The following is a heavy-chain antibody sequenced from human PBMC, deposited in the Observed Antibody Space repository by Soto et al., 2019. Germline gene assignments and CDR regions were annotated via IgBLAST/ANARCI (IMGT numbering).Heavy chain of an antibody. CDR1: GFTFSDHY. CDR3: TRGLLGGAPSYTFHGMDV. J-gene: IGHJ6*01. D-gene: IGHD1-26*01. Sequence: EVQLVESGGGLVQPGGSLRLSCAASGFTFSDHYMDWVRQAPGKGLEWVARSRNRVNSHTTEYAASVTGRFTISRDESKSSIYLQMNSLKIEDTAVYYCTRGLLGGAPSYTFHGMDVWGQGTTVTVSS. V-gene: IGHV3-72*01. CDR2: SRNRVNSHTT.